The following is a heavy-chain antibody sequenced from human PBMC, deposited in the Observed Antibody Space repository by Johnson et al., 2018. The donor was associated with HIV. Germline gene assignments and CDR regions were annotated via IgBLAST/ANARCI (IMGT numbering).Heavy chain of an antibody. CDR3: AKDCSSGWWRITKSDAFDI. J-gene: IGHJ3*02. Sequence: QVQLVESGGGVVQPGTSLRLSCAESGFTFSSYAMHWVRQAPGKGLEWVAFIRYDGNNKYYADSVKGRFTISRDNSKNTLYLQMNSLRAEDTAVYYCAKDCSSGWWRITKSDAFDIWGQGTMVTVSS. CDR2: IRYDGNNK. V-gene: IGHV3-30*02. D-gene: IGHD6-19*01. CDR1: GFTFSSYA.